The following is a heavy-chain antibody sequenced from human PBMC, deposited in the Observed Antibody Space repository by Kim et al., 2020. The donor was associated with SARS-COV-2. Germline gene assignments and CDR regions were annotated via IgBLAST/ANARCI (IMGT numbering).Heavy chain of an antibody. CDR2: IKQDGSEK. Sequence: GGSLRLSCAASGFTFSSYWMSWVRQAPGKGLEWVANIKQDGSEKYYVDSVKGRFTISRDNAKNSLYLQMNSLRAEDTAVYYCAGGDSNWNVYFDYWGQGTLVTVSS. D-gene: IGHD1-1*01. V-gene: IGHV3-7*03. J-gene: IGHJ4*02. CDR1: GFTFSSYW. CDR3: AGGDSNWNVYFDY.